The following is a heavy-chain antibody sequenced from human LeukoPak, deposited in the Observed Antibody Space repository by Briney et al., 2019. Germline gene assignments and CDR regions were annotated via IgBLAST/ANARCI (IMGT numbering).Heavy chain of an antibody. D-gene: IGHD3-22*01. CDR2: ISDGGSTA. CDR1: GFTFSSYW. J-gene: IGHJ4*02. Sequence: GGSLRLSCTASGFTFSSYWMHWVRQAPGKGLVWVSRISDGGSTATYADSVKGRFTISRDNAKNTLYLQMNGLRAEDTAVYYCSRSAYYDGSGNYYDYWGQGTLVTVSS. V-gene: IGHV3-74*01. CDR3: SRSAYYDGSGNYYDY.